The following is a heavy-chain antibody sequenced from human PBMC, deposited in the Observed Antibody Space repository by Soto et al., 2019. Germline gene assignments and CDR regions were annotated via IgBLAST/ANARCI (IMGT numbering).Heavy chain of an antibody. J-gene: IGHJ4*02. CDR1: GVTVTSYA. CDR2: IIGSSGST. D-gene: IGHD2-15*01. Sequence: HPGGSLRLSCAASGVTVTSYAMSLVCQTPRKGLEWVSAIIGSSGSTYYADSVTGRFTISRDNSKNTLYPQLNSLRAEVTAVYYCAKDQEDIVVVVAAEGYYFDYWGQGTLVTVSS. CDR3: AKDQEDIVVVVAAEGYYFDY. V-gene: IGHV3-23*01.